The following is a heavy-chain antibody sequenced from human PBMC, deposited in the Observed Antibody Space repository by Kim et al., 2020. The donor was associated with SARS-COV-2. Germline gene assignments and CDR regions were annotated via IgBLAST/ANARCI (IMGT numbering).Heavy chain of an antibody. D-gene: IGHD3-10*01. CDR3: AGDPWSRLRGLTYSYYGMDG. V-gene: IGHV3-30-3*01. J-gene: IGHJ6*02. Sequence: GGSLRLSCAASGCTFSSCAIHWVRQAPGKVLEWVAVISYDGSNKNYADSVKGRFTISRDNSKNTLYLQMNSLRAEDTALYYCAGDPWSRLRGLTYSYYGMDGWGQGTTVTGSS. CDR1: GCTFSSCA. CDR2: ISYDGSNK.